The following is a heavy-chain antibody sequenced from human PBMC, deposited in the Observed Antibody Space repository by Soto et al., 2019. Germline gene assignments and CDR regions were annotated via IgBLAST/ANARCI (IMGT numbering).Heavy chain of an antibody. CDR2: INSDGSST. CDR3: ARESRVDDYYDSSGYPQNFDY. V-gene: IGHV3-74*01. J-gene: IGHJ4*02. Sequence: PGGSLRLSCAASGFTFSSYWMHWVRQAPGKGLVWVSRINSDGSSTSYADSVKGRFTISRDNAKNTLYLQMNSLRAEDTAVYYCARESRVDDYYDSSGYPQNFDYWGQGTLVTVSS. CDR1: GFTFSSYW. D-gene: IGHD3-22*01.